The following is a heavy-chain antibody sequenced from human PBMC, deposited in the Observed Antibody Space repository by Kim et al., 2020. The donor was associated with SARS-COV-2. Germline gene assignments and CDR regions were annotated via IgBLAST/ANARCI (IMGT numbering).Heavy chain of an antibody. CDR1: GYIFTSYA. V-gene: IGHV1-3*01. CDR2: MNAGDGNT. J-gene: IGHJ3*02. D-gene: IGHD3-10*01. Sequence: ASVKVSCKASGYIFTSYAMHWVRQAPGQRLEWMGWMNAGDGNTKYSQDFQGRVTITRDTSASTAYMELSSLRSEDTAVYSCSRGLWFGAAPFDIWGQGTMVTVSS. CDR3: SRGLWFGAAPFDI.